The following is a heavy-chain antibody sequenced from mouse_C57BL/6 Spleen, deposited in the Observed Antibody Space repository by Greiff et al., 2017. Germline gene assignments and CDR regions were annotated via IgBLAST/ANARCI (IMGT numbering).Heavy chain of an antibody. D-gene: IGHD2-2*01. V-gene: IGHV1-64*01. CDR1: GSTFTSSW. J-gene: IGHJ2*03. Sequence: QVQLQQPGAELVKPGASVQLSCKASGSTFTSSWMHWVKQRPGQGLEWIGRIHPNRGSTTYNETSKRKATLTVDKSASTAYMQPSRLTSEDYAVDYCAIGGWEWLQDYWGQGTSLTVSS. CDR3: AIGGWEWLQDY. CDR2: IHPNRGST.